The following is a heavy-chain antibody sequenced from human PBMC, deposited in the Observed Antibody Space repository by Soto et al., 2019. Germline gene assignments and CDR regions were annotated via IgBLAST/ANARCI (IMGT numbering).Heavy chain of an antibody. CDR2: INHSGST. D-gene: IGHD3-9*01. J-gene: IGHJ4*02. Sequence: WETLSLTCAVYGGSFSGYYWSWIRQPPGKGLEWIGEINHSGSTNYNPSLKSRVTISVDTSKNQFSLKLSSVTAADTAVYYCARGPPSLRYFDWLLNLAYDYWGQGTLVTVSS. CDR3: ARGPPSLRYFDWLLNLAYDY. V-gene: IGHV4-34*01. CDR1: GGSFSGYY.